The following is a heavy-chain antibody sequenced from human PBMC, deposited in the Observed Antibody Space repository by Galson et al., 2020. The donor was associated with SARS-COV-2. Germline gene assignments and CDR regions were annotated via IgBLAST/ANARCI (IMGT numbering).Heavy chain of an antibody. CDR2: INPNSGGT. J-gene: IGHJ3*02. V-gene: IGHV1-2*02. CDR1: GYTFTGYY. D-gene: IGHD3-9*01. CDR3: ARGTYDMLTGYRADDAFDI. Sequence: ASVQVSCQASGYTFTGYYMHWVRQAPGQGLEWMGWINPNSGGTKHAQKLQGRVTMTRDTSNSTAYMELSMRRSDDTAVYYCARGTYDMLTGYRADDAFDIWGQGTMVAVSS.